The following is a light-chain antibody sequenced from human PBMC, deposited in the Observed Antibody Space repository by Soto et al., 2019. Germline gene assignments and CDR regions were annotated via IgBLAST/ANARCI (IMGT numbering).Light chain of an antibody. CDR2: GAS. V-gene: IGKV3-20*01. CDR1: QSVSSSY. CDR3: RQYGSSTRT. J-gene: IGKJ5*01. Sequence: EIVFTQSPGSLSLSPGERATLSCRASQSVSSSYLAWYQQTPGQAPRLLIYGASSRETGIPERFIGSGAGTAFTRTISRLEPEDVSVYYCRQYGSSTRTFGQGTRLEIK.